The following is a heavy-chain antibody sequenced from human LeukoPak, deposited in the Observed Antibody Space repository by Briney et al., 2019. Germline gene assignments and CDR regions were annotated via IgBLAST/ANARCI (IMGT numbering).Heavy chain of an antibody. J-gene: IGHJ4*02. Sequence: GGSLRLSCVASGFTFSSYWMSWVRQAPGKGLKWVANIKQDGSEKYYVDSVKGRFTISRDNAKNSLYLQMNSLRAEDTAVYYCARGEARGYYYDSSGYQYWGQGTLVTVSS. V-gene: IGHV3-7*01. CDR3: ARGEARGYYYDSSGYQY. CDR1: GFTFSSYW. CDR2: IKQDGSEK. D-gene: IGHD3-22*01.